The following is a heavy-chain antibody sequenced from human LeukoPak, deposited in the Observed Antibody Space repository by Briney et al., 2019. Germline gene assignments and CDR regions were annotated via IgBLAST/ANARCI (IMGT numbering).Heavy chain of an antibody. D-gene: IGHD3-22*01. V-gene: IGHV3-30*03. CDR1: GFTFSSYS. CDR3: ARDSSPWYYYDRSGSNGFDP. J-gene: IGHJ5*02. CDR2: IAYDGGNK. Sequence: GGSLRLSCAASGFTFSSYSMNWVRQAPGKGLEWVAVIAYDGGNKYYADSVKGRFTISRDNSKNTLFLQMNSLRAEDTAVYYCARDSSPWYYYDRSGSNGFDPWGQGTLVTVSS.